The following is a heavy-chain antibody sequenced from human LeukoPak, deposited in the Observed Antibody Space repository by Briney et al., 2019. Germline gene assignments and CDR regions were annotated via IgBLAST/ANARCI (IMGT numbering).Heavy chain of an antibody. Sequence: GGSPRLSCAASGFTFSSYSMNWVRQAPGKGLVWVSRINSDESITTYADSVKGRFTISRDNAKNTLYLQMNSLRAEDTAVYYCARGLVPGFLDYWGQGTPVTVSS. J-gene: IGHJ4*02. V-gene: IGHV3-74*01. CDR1: GFTFSSYS. CDR2: INSDESIT. D-gene: IGHD4-11*01. CDR3: ARGLVPGFLDY.